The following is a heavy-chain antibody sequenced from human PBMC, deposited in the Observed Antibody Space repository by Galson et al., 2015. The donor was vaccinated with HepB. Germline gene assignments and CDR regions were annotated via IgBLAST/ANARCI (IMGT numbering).Heavy chain of an antibody. Sequence: CAISGDSVSSNSASWNWIRQSPSRGLEWLGRTYYRPEWFNDYAVSVKRRISIDPDIPKNQFTLQLHSVTPEDTAVYYCARDDYGGSTFDYWGQGTQVTVPS. V-gene: IGHV6-1*01. CDR2: TYYRPEWFN. D-gene: IGHD4-23*01. CDR1: GDSVSSNSAS. J-gene: IGHJ4*01. CDR3: ARDDYGGSTFDY.